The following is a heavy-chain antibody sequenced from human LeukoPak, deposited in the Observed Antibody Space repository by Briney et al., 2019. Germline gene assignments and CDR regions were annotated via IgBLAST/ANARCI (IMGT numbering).Heavy chain of an antibody. J-gene: IGHJ5*02. D-gene: IGHD6-13*01. CDR2: TYYRSKWYN. CDR3: ARSSAAAGTEQWFDP. CDR1: GDSVSINSAA. V-gene: IGHV6-1*01. Sequence: SRTLSLTSAISGDSVSINSAAWNWIRQSPSRGLEWLGRTYYRSKWYNDYAVSVKSRITINPDTSKNQFSLQLNSVTLEDTAVYYCARSSAAAGTEQWFDPWGQGTLVTVSS.